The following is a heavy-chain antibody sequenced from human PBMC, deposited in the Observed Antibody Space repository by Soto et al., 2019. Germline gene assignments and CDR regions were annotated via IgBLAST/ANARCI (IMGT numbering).Heavy chain of an antibody. V-gene: IGHV3-23*01. D-gene: IGHD3-22*01. CDR3: AKSPHWYYYDSSGYYYAY. CDR2: ISGSGGST. CDR1: GFTFSSYA. Sequence: GGSLRLSCAASGFTFSSYAMSWVRQAPGKGLEWVSAISGSGGSTYYADSVKGRFTISRDNSKNTLYLQMNSLRDEDTAVYYCAKSPHWYYYDSSGYYYAYWGQGTLVTVSS. J-gene: IGHJ4*02.